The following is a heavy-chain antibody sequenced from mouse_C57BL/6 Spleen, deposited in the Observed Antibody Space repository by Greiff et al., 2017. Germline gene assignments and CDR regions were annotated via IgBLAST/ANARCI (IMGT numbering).Heavy chain of an antibody. D-gene: IGHD4-1*01. CDR3: ARARTGTGGIAY. J-gene: IGHJ3*01. V-gene: IGHV1-69*01. CDR1: GYTFTSYW. Sequence: QVQLQQPGAELVMPGASVKLSCKASGYTFTSYWMHWVKQRPGQGLEWIGEIDPSDSYTNYNQKFKGKSTLTVDKSSSTAYMQLSSLTSEDSAVYYCARARTGTGGIAYWGQGTLVTVSA. CDR2: IDPSDSYT.